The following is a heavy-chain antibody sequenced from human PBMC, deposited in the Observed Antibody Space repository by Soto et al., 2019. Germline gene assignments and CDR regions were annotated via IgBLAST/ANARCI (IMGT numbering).Heavy chain of an antibody. CDR2: IYISGTT. CDR3: ARLAVARAVSAWFDP. V-gene: IGHV4-4*07. J-gene: IGHJ5*02. Sequence: ETLSLTCTVSGDSINTYFWTWIRQPAGKGLEWIGRIYISGTTDYNPSLKSRVTMSVDTSKNQFSLKLTSVTAADTAVYYCARLAVARAVSAWFDPWGQGTLVTVSS. CDR1: GDSINTYF. D-gene: IGHD2-15*01.